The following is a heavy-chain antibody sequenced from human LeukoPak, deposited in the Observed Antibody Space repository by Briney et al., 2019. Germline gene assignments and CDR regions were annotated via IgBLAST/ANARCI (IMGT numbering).Heavy chain of an antibody. V-gene: IGHV3-21*01. D-gene: IGHD2-2*03. CDR2: ISSSSGSI. Sequence: GGSLRLSCVASTFFISSYTMSWVRQAPGKGLEWISSISSSSGSIYYADSVKGRFTISRDNAKNSLYLQMNSLRAEDTAVYYCAKVDLFYYYMDVWGEGTTVTVSS. CDR1: TFFISSYT. J-gene: IGHJ6*03. CDR3: AKVDLFYYYMDV.